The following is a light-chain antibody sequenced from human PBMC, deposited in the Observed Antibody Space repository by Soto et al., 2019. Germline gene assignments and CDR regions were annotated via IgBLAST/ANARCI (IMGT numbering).Light chain of an antibody. CDR1: QSVTSSN. CDR2: DAS. Sequence: EIVLTQSPGTLSLSLGERATLSCRASQSVTSSNLAWYQQKPGQAPRLLIYDASSRATGIPDRFSGSGSGTDFTLTISRLEPEDFAVYYCQQYGSSPFTFGPGTKVDI. CDR3: QQYGSSPFT. V-gene: IGKV3-20*01. J-gene: IGKJ3*01.